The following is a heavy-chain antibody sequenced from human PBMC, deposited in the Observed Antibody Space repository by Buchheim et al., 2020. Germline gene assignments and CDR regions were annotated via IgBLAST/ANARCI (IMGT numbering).Heavy chain of an antibody. J-gene: IGHJ6*02. V-gene: IGHV3-30-3*01. CDR3: ARDLRAYCGGDCTYGMDV. D-gene: IGHD2-21*02. CDR1: GFTFSSYA. CDR2: ISYDGSNK. Sequence: QVQLVESGGGVVQPGRSLRLSCAASGFTFSSYAMHWVRQAPGKGLEWVAVISYDGSNKYYADSVKGRFTISRDNSKNTLYLQMNSLRAEDTAVYYCARDLRAYCGGDCTYGMDVWGQGTT.